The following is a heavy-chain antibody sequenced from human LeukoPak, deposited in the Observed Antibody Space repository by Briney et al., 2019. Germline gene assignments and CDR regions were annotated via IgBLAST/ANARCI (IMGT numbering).Heavy chain of an antibody. D-gene: IGHD2-2*02. Sequence: GLEWVANINHDGTEKNSIDSVKGRFTISRDNTKNSLYLQMNSLGAEDAAVYFCARDGYNYAMDVWGKGTTVTVSS. CDR3: ARDGYNYAMDV. V-gene: IGHV3-7*03. CDR2: INHDGTEK. J-gene: IGHJ6*04.